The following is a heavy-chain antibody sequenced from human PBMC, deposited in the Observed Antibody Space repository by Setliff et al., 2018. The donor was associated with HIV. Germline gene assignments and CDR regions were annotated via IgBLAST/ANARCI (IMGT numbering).Heavy chain of an antibody. J-gene: IGHJ6*02. CDR3: ARGSSCSSSSCYLYYYYYYGVDV. CDR1: GGSLDNYY. CDR2: ITDGGDT. V-gene: IGHV4-34*01. Sequence: SETLSLTCAVYGGSLDNYYWTWIRQPPGRGLEWIGEITDGGDTAYNSSLQSRLTISLDTSKKQFALKLHSMTAADTAVYYGARGSSCSSSSCYLYYYYYYGVDVWGPGTAVTV. D-gene: IGHD2-2*01.